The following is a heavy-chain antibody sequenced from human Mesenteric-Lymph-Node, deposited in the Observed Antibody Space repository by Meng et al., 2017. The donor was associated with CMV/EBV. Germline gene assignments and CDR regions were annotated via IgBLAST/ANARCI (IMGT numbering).Heavy chain of an antibody. CDR1: GYTFIDYY. CDR3: ARDRDTDWYSPFDY. J-gene: IGHJ4*02. V-gene: IGHV1-2*06. Sequence: QVQLVQSGAEVTKTGASVRVSCKASGYTFIDYYINWVRQAPGQGLEWMGRINPKTGGRSYAQNFQGRVTMTRDTSINTAYMEVNRLNSDDTAMYYCARDRDTDWYSPFDYWGPGTLVTVSS. CDR2: INPKTGGR. D-gene: IGHD3-9*01.